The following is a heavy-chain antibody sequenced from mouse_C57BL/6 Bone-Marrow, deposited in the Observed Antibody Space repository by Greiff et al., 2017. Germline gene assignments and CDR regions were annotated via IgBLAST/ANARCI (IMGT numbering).Heavy chain of an antibody. CDR2: ILPGSGST. V-gene: IGHV1-9*01. Sequence: QVQLQQSGAELMKPGASVKLSCKATGYTFTGYWIEWVKQRPGHGLEWIGEILPGSGSTNYNEKFKGKATFTADTSSNTAYLQLSSLTTEDSAIYYCARGGSIYDGLFYFDYWGQGTTRNVSA. CDR3: ARGGSIYDGLFYFDY. D-gene: IGHD2-3*01. J-gene: IGHJ2*01. CDR1: GYTFTGYW.